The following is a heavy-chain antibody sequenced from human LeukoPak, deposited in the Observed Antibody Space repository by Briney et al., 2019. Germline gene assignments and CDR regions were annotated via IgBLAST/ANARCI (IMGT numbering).Heavy chain of an antibody. J-gene: IGHJ4*02. CDR1: GFTFSNYA. CDR3: AKWGDYDVLTGYYVPDY. CDR2: ILGSGGST. Sequence: GGSLRLSWAAPGFTFSNYAMSWFRQAPGKGLEWVSAILGSGGSTYYADSVKGRFTVSRDNSKSTLYLQMNSLRAEDTALYYCAKWGDYDVLTGYYVPDYWGQGTLVTVSS. D-gene: IGHD3-9*01. V-gene: IGHV3-23*01.